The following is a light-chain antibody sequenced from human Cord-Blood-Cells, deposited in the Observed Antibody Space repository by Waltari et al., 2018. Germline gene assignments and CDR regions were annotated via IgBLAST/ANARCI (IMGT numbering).Light chain of an antibody. CDR1: QGISYY. CDR2: AAS. V-gene: IGKV1-27*01. CDR3: QKYNSAPT. Sequence: DIQMTQSPSSLSASVGERVTITCRASQGISYYLAWYQQKPGKVPKLLIYAASTLQSGVPSRFSGSGSGTDFTLTISSLQPEDVATYYCQKYNSAPTFGQGTKVEIK. J-gene: IGKJ1*01.